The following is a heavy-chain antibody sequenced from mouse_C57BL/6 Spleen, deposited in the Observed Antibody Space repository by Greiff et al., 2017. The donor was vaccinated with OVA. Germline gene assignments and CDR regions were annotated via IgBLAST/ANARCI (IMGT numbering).Heavy chain of an antibody. V-gene: IGHV1-26*01. D-gene: IGHD2-4*01. CDR1: GYTFTDYY. J-gene: IGHJ4*01. CDR2: INPNTGGT. CDR3: ARDDYDEAMDY. Sequence: EVKLQQSGPELVKPGASVKISCKASGYTFTDYYMNWVKQSHGKSLEWIGAINPNTGGTSYNQKFKGKATLTVDKSSSTAYMELRSLTSEDAAVYYCARDDYDEAMDYWGQGTSVTVSS.